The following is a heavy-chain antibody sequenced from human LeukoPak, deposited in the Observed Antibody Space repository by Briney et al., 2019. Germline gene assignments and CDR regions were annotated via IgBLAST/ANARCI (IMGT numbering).Heavy chain of an antibody. V-gene: IGHV1-8*01. CDR2: MNPNSGNT. CDR3: ARGRFLMTTVVIARIFDY. J-gene: IGHJ4*02. CDR1: GYTFTSYD. Sequence: GASVKVSCKASGYTFTSYDINWVRQATGQGLEWMGWMNPNSGNTGYAQKFQGRVTMTRNTSISTAYMELSSLRSEDTAVYYCARGRFLMTTVVIARIFDYWGQGTLVTVSS. D-gene: IGHD4-23*01.